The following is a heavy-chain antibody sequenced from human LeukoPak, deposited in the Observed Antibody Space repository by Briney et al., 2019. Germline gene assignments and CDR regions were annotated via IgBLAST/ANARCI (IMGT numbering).Heavy chain of an antibody. Sequence: SETLSLTCAVYGGSFSGYYWSWIRQPPGKGLEWIGEINHSGSTNYNPSLKSRVTISVDTSKTQFSLKLSSVTAADTAVYYCARRRQSGWGIDYWGQGTLVTVSS. CDR3: ARRRQSGWGIDY. V-gene: IGHV4-34*01. CDR1: GGSFSGYY. CDR2: INHSGST. J-gene: IGHJ4*02. D-gene: IGHD1-26*01.